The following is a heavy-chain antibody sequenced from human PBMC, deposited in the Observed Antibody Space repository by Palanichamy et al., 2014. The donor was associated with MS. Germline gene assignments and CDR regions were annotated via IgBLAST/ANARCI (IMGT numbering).Heavy chain of an antibody. J-gene: IGHJ4*02. CDR3: AKSDGFYISGWFSALDY. CDR2: ISGGGRT. V-gene: IGHV3-23*01. D-gene: IGHD6-19*01. CDR1: GFTFDNYV. Sequence: EVELLESGGGLVQPGGSLRLSCAASGFTFDNYVMSWVRQAPGKGLEWVSSISGGGRTYYADSVKGRFTISRDNSKTTVFLHMNNVRAEDTAVYYCAKSDGFYISGWFSALDYWGQGTLVTVSS.